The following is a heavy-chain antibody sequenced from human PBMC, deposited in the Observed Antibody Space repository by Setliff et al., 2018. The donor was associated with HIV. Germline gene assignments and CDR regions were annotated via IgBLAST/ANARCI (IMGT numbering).Heavy chain of an antibody. D-gene: IGHD3-22*01. CDR2: ISRSGST. J-gene: IGHJ3*02. CDR3: TRRDNSVSGYYTDHAFDI. V-gene: IGHV4-4*02. CDR1: GDSVTSSSW. Sequence: SEPLSLTCALSGDSVTSSSWWSWVRQPPGKGLEWIGEISRSGSTNYNPSLKSRVTISLDKSKNQFSLKVNSVTAADTAVYYCTRRDNSVSGYYTDHAFDIWGQGTLVTVSS.